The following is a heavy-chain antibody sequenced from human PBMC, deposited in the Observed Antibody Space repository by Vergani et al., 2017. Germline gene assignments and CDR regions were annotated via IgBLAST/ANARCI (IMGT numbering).Heavy chain of an antibody. CDR1: GGSFSGYY. CDR2: INHSGST. V-gene: IGHV4-34*01. Sequence: QVQLQQWGAGLLKPSETLSLTCAVYGGSFSGYYWNWIRQPPGKGLEWIGEINHSGSTNYNPSLKSRVTISVDTSKNQFSLKLSSVTAADTAVYYCARGGGSTGFDPWGQGTLVTVSS. D-gene: IGHD3-16*01. J-gene: IGHJ5*02. CDR3: ARGGGSTGFDP.